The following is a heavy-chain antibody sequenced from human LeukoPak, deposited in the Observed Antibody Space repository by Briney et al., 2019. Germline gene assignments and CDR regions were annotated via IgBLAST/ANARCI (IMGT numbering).Heavy chain of an antibody. D-gene: IGHD6-13*01. J-gene: IGHJ4*02. V-gene: IGHV4-59*01. CDR3: ARGGTYSSSHFDY. Sequence: SERDSLTCTVSGGPISSYYWSWIRQSPGKGLEWIGYIYYSGSTNYNPSLKSPVTISVDTSKNQFSLKLSSVTAADTAVYYCARGGTYSSSHFDYWGQGALV. CDR1: GGPISSYY. CDR2: IYYSGST.